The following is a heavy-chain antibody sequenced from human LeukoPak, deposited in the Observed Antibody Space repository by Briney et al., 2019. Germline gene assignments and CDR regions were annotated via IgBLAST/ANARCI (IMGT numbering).Heavy chain of an antibody. J-gene: IGHJ5*02. CDR2: IKSKTDGGTT. Sequence: GGSLRLSCAASGFTFSNAWMSWVRQAPGKGLEWVGRIKSKTDGGTTDYAAPVKGRFTISRDNSKNTLYLQMNSLRAEDTAVYYCAKDSGVYDFWSGYYEDWFDPWGQGTLVTVSS. CDR3: AKDSGVYDFWSGYYEDWFDP. D-gene: IGHD3-3*01. CDR1: GFTFSNAW. V-gene: IGHV3-15*01.